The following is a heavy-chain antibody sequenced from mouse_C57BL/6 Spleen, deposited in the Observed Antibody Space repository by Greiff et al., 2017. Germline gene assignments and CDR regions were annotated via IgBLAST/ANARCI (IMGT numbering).Heavy chain of an antibody. V-gene: IGHV1-55*01. CDR1: GYTFTSYW. CDR2: IYPGSGST. J-gene: IGHJ3*01. Sequence: QVQLQQPGAELVKPGASVKMSCKASGYTFTSYWITWVTQRPGQGLEWIGDIYPGSGSTNYNEKFKSKATLTVDTSSSTAYMQLSILTSEDSAVYYCARWGYGSPFAYWGQGTLVTVSA. D-gene: IGHD1-1*01. CDR3: ARWGYGSPFAY.